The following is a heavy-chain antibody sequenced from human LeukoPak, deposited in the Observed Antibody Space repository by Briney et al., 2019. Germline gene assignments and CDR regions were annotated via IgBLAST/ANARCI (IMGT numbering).Heavy chain of an antibody. CDR2: IKHDGSEE. D-gene: IGHD3-16*02. CDR1: GFNFNIYA. J-gene: IGHJ4*02. Sequence: GGSLRLSCATSGFNFNIYAMSWVRQAPGQGLEWVANIKHDGSEEYYVDSVKGRFTISRDDGRNSVSLQMNSVRAEDTAVYYCGYTNNFYHWGQGTLVVVSS. V-gene: IGHV3-7*01. CDR3: GYTNNFYH.